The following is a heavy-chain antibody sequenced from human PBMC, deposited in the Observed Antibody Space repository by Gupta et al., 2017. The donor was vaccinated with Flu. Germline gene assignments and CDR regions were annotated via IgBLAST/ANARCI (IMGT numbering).Heavy chain of an antibody. V-gene: IGHV1-46*01. CDR1: GYTFTSYY. CDR2: INPSGGST. D-gene: IGHD2-2*01. Sequence: QVQLVQSGAEVKKPGASVKVSCKASGYTFTSYYMHWVRQAPGQGLEWMGIINPSGGSTSYAQKFQGRVTMTRDTSTSTVYMELSSLRSEDTAVYYCASGFSVVGTRPSSMGYYYYYGMDVWGQGTTVTVSS. J-gene: IGHJ6*02. CDR3: ASGFSVVGTRPSSMGYYYYYGMDV.